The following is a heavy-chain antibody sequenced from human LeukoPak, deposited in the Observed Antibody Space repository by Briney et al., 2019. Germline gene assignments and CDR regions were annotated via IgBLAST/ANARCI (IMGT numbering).Heavy chain of an antibody. CDR2: IIPILGIA. V-gene: IGHV1-69*04. CDR3: ARSSSGYDPLDY. D-gene: IGHD5-12*01. J-gene: IGHJ4*02. CDR1: GGTFSSYA. Sequence: ASVKVSYKASGGTFSSYAISWVRQAPGQGLEWMGRIIPILGIANYAQKFQGRVTITADKSTSTAYMELSSLRSEDTAVYYCARSSSGYDPLDYWGQGTLVTVSS.